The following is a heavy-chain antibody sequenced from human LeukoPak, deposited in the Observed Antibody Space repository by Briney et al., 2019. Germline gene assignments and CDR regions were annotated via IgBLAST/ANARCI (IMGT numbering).Heavy chain of an antibody. Sequence: SETLSLTCTVSAGSISSYYWSWIRQPAGKGLEWIGRIYTSGSTNYNPSLKSRVPISVDTSKTQFSLKLSSVTAADTAVYYCASGGYSYYYFDYWGQGTLVTVSS. CDR3: ASGGYSYYYFDY. CDR1: AGSISSYY. CDR2: IYTSGST. D-gene: IGHD4-11*01. J-gene: IGHJ4*02. V-gene: IGHV4-4*07.